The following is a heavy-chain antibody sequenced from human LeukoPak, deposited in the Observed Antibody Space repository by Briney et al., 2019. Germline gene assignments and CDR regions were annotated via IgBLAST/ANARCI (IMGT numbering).Heavy chain of an antibody. CDR3: AKTYSGYEGNDY. D-gene: IGHD5-12*01. J-gene: IGHJ4*02. CDR1: GFNFEDYT. V-gene: IGHV3-23*01. Sequence: GGSLRLSCAASGFNFEDYTMHWVRQTPGKGLEWVSGISVSGGSTYYADSVKGRFTISRDNSESTLYLQMNSLRVEDTAVYYCAKTYSGYEGNDYWGQGTLVTVSS. CDR2: ISVSGGST.